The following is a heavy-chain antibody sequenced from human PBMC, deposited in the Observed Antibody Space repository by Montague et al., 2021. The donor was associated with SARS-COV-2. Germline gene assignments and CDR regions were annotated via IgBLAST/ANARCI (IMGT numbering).Heavy chain of an antibody. J-gene: IGHJ4*02. CDR2: IYSGVSST. CDR3: AKGGYSPLTIFGVVRSHYYFDY. D-gene: IGHD3-3*01. V-gene: IGHV3-23*03. CDR1: GFTFISYA. Sequence: SLRLSCAASGFTFISYALSWVRQAPGKGLEWVSVIYSGVSSTYYPDSXXGRFTISRDNSKNTLYLQMNSLRAEDTAVYYCAKGGYSPLTIFGVVRSHYYFDYWGQGTLVTVSS.